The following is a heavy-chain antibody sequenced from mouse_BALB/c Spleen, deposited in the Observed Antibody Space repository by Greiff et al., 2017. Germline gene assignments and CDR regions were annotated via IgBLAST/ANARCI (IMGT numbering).Heavy chain of an antibody. Sequence: QVQLQQSAAELARPGASVKMSCKASGYTFTSYTMHWVKQRPGQGLEWIGYINPSSGYTEYNQKFKDKTTLTADKSSSTAYMQLSSLTSEDSAVYYCARDYEDYAMDDWGQGTSVTVSS. V-gene: IGHV1-4*02. CDR1: GYTFTSYT. D-gene: IGHD2-4*01. J-gene: IGHJ4*01. CDR3: ARDYEDYAMDD. CDR2: INPSSGYT.